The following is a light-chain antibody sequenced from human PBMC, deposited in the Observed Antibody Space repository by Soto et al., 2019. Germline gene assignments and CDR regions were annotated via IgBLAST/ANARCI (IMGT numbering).Light chain of an antibody. Sequence: DIQMTQSPSTLSASVGDRVTITCRASQSISSWLAWYQQKPGKAPNLLIYKASSLESGVPSRFSGSGSGTEFTLTISSLQAEDVAVYYCQQYYTTLWTFGQGTKVEIK. J-gene: IGKJ1*01. CDR3: QQYYTTLWT. V-gene: IGKV1-5*03. CDR1: QSISSW. CDR2: KAS.